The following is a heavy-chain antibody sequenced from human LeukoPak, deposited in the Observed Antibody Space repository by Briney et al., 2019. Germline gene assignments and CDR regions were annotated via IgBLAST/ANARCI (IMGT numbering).Heavy chain of an antibody. CDR1: GFTFSTYS. CDR3: ARDGAVSGVYWYFDL. J-gene: IGHJ2*01. Sequence: GGSLRLSCVASGFTFSTYSMNWLRQAPGKGLEWVSYISSSDTRYYADFVKGRLTISRDNAKNSLYLQMSSLRDEDAAVYYCARDGAVSGVYWYFDLWGRGTLVTVSS. D-gene: IGHD6-19*01. CDR2: ISSSDTR. V-gene: IGHV3-48*02.